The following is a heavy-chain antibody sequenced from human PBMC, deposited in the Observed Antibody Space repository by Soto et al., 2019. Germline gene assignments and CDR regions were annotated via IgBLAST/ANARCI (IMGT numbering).Heavy chain of an antibody. D-gene: IGHD3-22*01. J-gene: IGHJ3*02. CDR3: ARTSDPDSIVYYYDSSGYPEDAFDI. V-gene: IGHV1-46*01. CDR2: INPSGGST. Sequence: GASVKVSCKASGYTFTSYYMHWVRQAPGQGLEWKGIINPSGGSTSYAQKFQGRVTMTRDTSTSTVYMELSSLRSEDTAVYYCARTSDPDSIVYYYDSSGYPEDAFDIWGQGTMVTVSS. CDR1: GYTFTSYY.